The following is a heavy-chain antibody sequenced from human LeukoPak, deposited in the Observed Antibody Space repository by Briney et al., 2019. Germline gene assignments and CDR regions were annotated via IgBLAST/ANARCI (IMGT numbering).Heavy chain of an antibody. V-gene: IGHV4-38-2*02. D-gene: IGHD3-22*01. CDR1: AYSISSGYY. Sequence: PSETLSLTCTISAYSISSGYYWGWIRQPPGKGLEWIGSIYHSGSTYYNPSLKSRVTISVDTSKNQFSLKLSSMTAADTAVYYCARSMIGPYYYYYMDVWGKGTTVTVSS. J-gene: IGHJ6*03. CDR3: ARSMIGPYYYYYMDV. CDR2: IYHSGST.